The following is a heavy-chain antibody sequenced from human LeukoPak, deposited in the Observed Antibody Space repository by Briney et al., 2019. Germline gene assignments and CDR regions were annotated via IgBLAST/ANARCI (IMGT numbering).Heavy chain of an antibody. J-gene: IGHJ1*01. CDR1: GFTVSSNY. Sequence: GGSLRLSCAASGFTVSSNYMSWVRQAPGKGLEWVSIIYSGDSTYYTDSVKGRFTISRDNAQNSMYLQMNSLRVEDTAVYYCTSWGDTTAEYFQRWGQGTLVTVSS. CDR3: TSWGDTTAEYFQR. D-gene: IGHD2-21*02. V-gene: IGHV3-53*01. CDR2: IYSGDST.